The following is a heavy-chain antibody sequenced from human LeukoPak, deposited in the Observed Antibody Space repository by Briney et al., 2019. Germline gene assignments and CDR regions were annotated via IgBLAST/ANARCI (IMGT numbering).Heavy chain of an antibody. J-gene: IGHJ4*02. V-gene: IGHV4-39*07. D-gene: IGHD3-10*01. CDR2: IYYSGST. CDR1: GGSISSSSYY. Sequence: SETLSLTCTVSGGSISSSSYYWGWIRQPPGKGLEWIGSIYYSGSTYYNPSLKSRVTISVDTSKNQFSLKLSSVTAADTAVYYCARAQGSLMVRGVRTFDYWGQGTLVTVSS. CDR3: ARAQGSLMVRGVRTFDY.